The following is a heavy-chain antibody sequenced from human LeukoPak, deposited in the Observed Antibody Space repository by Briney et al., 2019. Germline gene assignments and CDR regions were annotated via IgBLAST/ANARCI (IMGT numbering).Heavy chain of an antibody. V-gene: IGHV3-21*01. CDR3: ARDPRMGYDY. Sequence: GGSLRLSCAASGFTFSGYSMNWVRQAPGKGLEWVSSISSSSSYIYYADSVKGRFTISRDNAKNSLYLQMNSLRAEDTAVYYCARDPRMGYDYWGQGTLVTVSS. CDR2: ISSSSSYI. D-gene: IGHD5-12*01. J-gene: IGHJ4*02. CDR1: GFTFSGYS.